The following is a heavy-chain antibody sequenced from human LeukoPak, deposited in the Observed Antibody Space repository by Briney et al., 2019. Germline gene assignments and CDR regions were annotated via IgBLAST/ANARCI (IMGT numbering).Heavy chain of an antibody. Sequence: GGSLRLSCAASGFTFSSYAMSWVRQAPGKGLEWVSVISGGGGSTYYADSVKGRFTISRDNSKNTLYLQMNSLRAEDTAVYYCAKDRGNIAVAGTGFDSWGQGTLVTVSS. D-gene: IGHD6-19*01. CDR2: ISGGGGST. CDR1: GFTFSSYA. V-gene: IGHV3-23*01. J-gene: IGHJ4*02. CDR3: AKDRGNIAVAGTGFDS.